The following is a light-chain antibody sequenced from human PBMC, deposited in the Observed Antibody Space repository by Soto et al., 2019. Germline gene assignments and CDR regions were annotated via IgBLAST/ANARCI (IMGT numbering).Light chain of an antibody. CDR1: QSVSSS. Sequence: EIVVTQSPATLSVSPGERVTLSCRASQSVSSSLAWYQQRPGQAPRLLIYDTSTRAAGIAARFSGSGSGTEFPLTISSLQSEDSAVYYCQQYVHWPPGAFGQGTKVDIK. J-gene: IGKJ1*01. CDR2: DTS. V-gene: IGKV3-15*01. CDR3: QQYVHWPPGA.